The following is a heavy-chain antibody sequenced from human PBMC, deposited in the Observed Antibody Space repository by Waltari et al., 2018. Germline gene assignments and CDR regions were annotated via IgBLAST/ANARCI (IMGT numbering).Heavy chain of an antibody. CDR2: ISAILGIA. D-gene: IGHD3-9*01. CDR1: GGTFSSYT. CDR3: ARVRSGYDITNWCDP. V-gene: IGHV1-69*02. J-gene: IGHJ5*02. Sequence: QVQLVQSGAEVKKPGSSVKVSCKASGGTFSSYTISWVRQAPGQGLEWMGRISAILGIANDAQNFQGRVTITADKSTSTAYMELSSLRSEDTAVYYCARVRSGYDITNWCDPWGQGTLVTVSS.